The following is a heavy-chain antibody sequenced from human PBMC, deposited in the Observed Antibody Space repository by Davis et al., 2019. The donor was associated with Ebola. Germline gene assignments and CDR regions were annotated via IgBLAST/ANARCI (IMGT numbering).Heavy chain of an antibody. Sequence: GGSLRLSCAASGFTFSSYGMHWVRQAPGKGLEWVAVISYDGSNKYYADSVKGRFTISRDNAKNTLYLQLNSLRAEDTAVYYCARGNYYGMDVWGKGTTVTVSS. CDR1: GFTFSSYG. J-gene: IGHJ6*04. CDR3: ARGNYYGMDV. CDR2: ISYDGSNK. V-gene: IGHV3-30*03.